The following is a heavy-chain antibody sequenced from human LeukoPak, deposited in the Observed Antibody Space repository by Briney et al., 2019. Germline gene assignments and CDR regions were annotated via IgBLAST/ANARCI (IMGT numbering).Heavy chain of an antibody. CDR1: GFTFSSYG. Sequence: GGSLRLSCAASGFTFSSYGMHWVRQAPGKGLEWVAFIQSDGSNKYYADSVQGRFTISRNNFKSTLYFQMNSLRAEDTAVYYCATSRWFDPWGQGTLVTVSS. J-gene: IGHJ5*02. CDR2: IQSDGSNK. V-gene: IGHV3-30*02. CDR3: ATSRWFDP.